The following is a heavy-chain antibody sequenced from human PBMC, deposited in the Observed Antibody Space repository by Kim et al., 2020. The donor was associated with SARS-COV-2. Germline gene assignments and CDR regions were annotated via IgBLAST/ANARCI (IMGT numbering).Heavy chain of an antibody. Sequence: ASVKVSCKASGYTFTSYGISWVRQAPGQGLEWMGWISAYNGNTNYARKLQGRVTMTTDTSTSTAYMELRSLRSDDTAVYYCARDPGAIRDIWFGELFGGFDYWGQGTLVTVSS. CDR3: ARDPGAIRDIWFGELFGGFDY. CDR1: GYTFTSYG. V-gene: IGHV1-18*01. D-gene: IGHD3-10*01. CDR2: ISAYNGNT. J-gene: IGHJ4*02.